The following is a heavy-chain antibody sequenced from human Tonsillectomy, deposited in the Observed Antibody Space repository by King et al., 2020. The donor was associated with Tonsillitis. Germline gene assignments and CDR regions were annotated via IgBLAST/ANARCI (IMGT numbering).Heavy chain of an antibody. CDR1: GGSFSGYY. V-gene: IGHV4-34*01. Sequence: VQLQQWGAGLLKPSETLSLTCAVYGGSFSGYYWSWIRQPPGRGLEWIGEINHSGSTNYNPSLKSRVTVSVDTSKNQLSLKLSSVTAADTAVYYCARGWGYSSGWYWFDPWGQGTLVTVSS. D-gene: IGHD6-19*01. CDR2: INHSGST. CDR3: ARGWGYSSGWYWFDP. J-gene: IGHJ5*02.